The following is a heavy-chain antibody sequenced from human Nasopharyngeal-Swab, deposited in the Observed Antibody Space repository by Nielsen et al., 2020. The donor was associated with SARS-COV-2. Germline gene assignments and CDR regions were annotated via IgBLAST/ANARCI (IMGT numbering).Heavy chain of an antibody. D-gene: IGHD2-15*01. CDR3: TTTPTTEIVVVVAATPKNYYYYMDV. Sequence: GESLKIYCAASGFTFSSYGMHWVRQAPGKGLAWVAVISYDGSDKYYADSVKGRFTISRDNSKNTLYLQMNSLKTEDTAVYYCTTTPTTEIVVVVAATPKNYYYYMDVWGKGTTVTVSS. CDR2: ISYDGSDK. CDR1: GFTFSSYG. J-gene: IGHJ6*03. V-gene: IGHV3-30*03.